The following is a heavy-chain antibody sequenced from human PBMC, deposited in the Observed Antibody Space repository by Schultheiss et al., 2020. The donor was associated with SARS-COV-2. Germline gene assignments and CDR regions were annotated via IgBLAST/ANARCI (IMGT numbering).Heavy chain of an antibody. CDR1: GFTFSSYA. D-gene: IGHD2-8*01. Sequence: GESLKISCAASGFTFSSYAMSWVRQAPGKGLEWVSAISGSGGSTYYADSVKGRFTIPRDNSKNTLYLQMNSLRAEDTAVYYCAREGYYDAFDIWGQGTTVTVSS. CDR3: AREGYYDAFDI. CDR2: ISGSGGST. J-gene: IGHJ3*02. V-gene: IGHV3-23*01.